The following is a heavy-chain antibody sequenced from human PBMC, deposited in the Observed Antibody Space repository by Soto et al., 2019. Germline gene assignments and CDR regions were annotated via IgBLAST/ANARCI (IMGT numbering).Heavy chain of an antibody. CDR1: GFSLTTNRVV. CDR3: VHRTTVTSDDY. V-gene: IGHV2-5*02. Sequence: QVTWKESGPTLVKPTQTLTLTCTFSGFSLTTNRVVVGWVRQPPGKAPSWLAFIYGDDDKRYSPSLWSRLTITKDTSKNQVVLTMTNLDPVDTATYYCVHRTTVTSDDYWGRGTLVTVSS. CDR2: IYGDDDK. J-gene: IGHJ4*02. D-gene: IGHD4-17*01.